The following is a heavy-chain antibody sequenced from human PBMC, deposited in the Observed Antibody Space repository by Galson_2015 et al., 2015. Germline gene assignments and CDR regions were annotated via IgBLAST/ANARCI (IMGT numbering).Heavy chain of an antibody. D-gene: IGHD2-2*01. J-gene: IGHJ6*02. CDR2: IYSGGST. V-gene: IGHV3-53*01. CDR1: GFTVSSNY. Sequence: SLRLSSAASGFTVSSNYMSWVRQAPGKGLEWVSVIYSGGSTYYADSVKGRFTISRDNSKNTLYLQMNSLRAEDTAVYYCARDMLGRDIVVVPAARDVYYYGMDIWGQGTTVTVSS. CDR3: ARDMLGRDIVVVPAARDVYYYGMDI.